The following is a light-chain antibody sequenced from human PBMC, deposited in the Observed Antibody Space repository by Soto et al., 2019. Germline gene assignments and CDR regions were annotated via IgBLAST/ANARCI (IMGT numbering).Light chain of an antibody. J-gene: IGLJ1*01. V-gene: IGLV2-11*01. CDR3: CSYAGSYTYV. Sequence: QSVLTQPRSVSGSPGQSVTISCTGTTSDVGGYNYVSWYQHHPGKAPKFMMYEVNKRPSGVPDHFSGSKSGNTASLTISGLQADDEADYYCCSYAGSYTYVFGTGTKVTVL. CDR1: TSDVGGYNY. CDR2: EVN.